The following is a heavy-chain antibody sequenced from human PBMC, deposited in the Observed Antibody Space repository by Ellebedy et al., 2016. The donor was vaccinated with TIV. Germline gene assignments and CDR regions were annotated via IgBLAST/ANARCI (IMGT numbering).Heavy chain of an antibody. Sequence: SETLSLTXAVSGGSINSGGYSWSWLRQPPGKGLEWIGYIYHTGSTYYIPSLKSRVTMSVDRSKNQFSLKMTAMTAADTAVYFCARLHPGGESWFDPWGQGTLVTVSS. CDR1: GGSINSGGYS. D-gene: IGHD1-14*01. CDR3: ARLHPGGESWFDP. CDR2: IYHTGST. J-gene: IGHJ5*02. V-gene: IGHV4-30-2*01.